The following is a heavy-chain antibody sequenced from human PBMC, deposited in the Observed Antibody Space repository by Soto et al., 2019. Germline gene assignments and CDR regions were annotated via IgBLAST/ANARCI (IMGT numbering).Heavy chain of an antibody. V-gene: IGHV4-30-2*01. D-gene: IGHD2-15*01. CDR2: IYHSGST. CDR3: ARGQVVAAQH. J-gene: IGHJ4*02. Sequence: QLQLHASGSGLVKPSQTLYLTCAVSGGSISSGGYSWSWIRQPPGKGLEWIGYIYHSGSTYYNPSLKSRVTLSVDRSKNQFSLKLTSVPAADTAVYYCARGQVVAAQHWGEGTLVTVSS. CDR1: GGSISSGGYS.